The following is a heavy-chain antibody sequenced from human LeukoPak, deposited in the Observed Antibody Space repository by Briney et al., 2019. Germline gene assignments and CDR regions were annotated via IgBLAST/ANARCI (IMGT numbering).Heavy chain of an antibody. J-gene: IGHJ5*02. D-gene: IGHD3-9*01. CDR1: GYTFTSYG. CDR2: ISAYNGNT. V-gene: IGHV1-18*01. Sequence: GASVKVSCKASGYTFTSYGISWVRQAPGQGLEWIGWISAYNGNTNYAQKLQGRVTMTTDTSTSTAYMELRSLRSDDTAVYYCARAPPYYDILTGYPEDWFDPWAREPRSPSPQ. CDR3: ARAPPYYDILTGYPEDWFDP.